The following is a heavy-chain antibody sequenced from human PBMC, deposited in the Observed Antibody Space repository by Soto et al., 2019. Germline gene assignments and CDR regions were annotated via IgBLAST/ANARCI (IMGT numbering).Heavy chain of an antibody. CDR1: GFTFSSYG. CDR3: ARGPYCSGGSCYPADAFDI. V-gene: IGHV3-33*01. J-gene: IGHJ3*02. D-gene: IGHD2-15*01. CDR2: IWYDGSNK. Sequence: QVQLVESGGGVVQPGRSLRLPCAASGFTFSSYGMHWVRQAPGKGLEWVAVIWYDGSNKYYADSVKGRFTISRDNSKNTLYLQMNSLRAEDTAVYYCARGPYCSGGSCYPADAFDIWGQGTMVTVSS.